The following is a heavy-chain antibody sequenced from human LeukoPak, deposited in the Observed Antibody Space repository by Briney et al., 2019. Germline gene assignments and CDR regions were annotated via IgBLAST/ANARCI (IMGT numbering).Heavy chain of an antibody. Sequence: GGSLRLSCAASGFTVSSNYMSWVRQAPGKGLEWVSSISSSSSYIYYADSVKGRFTISRGNAKNSLYLQMNSLRAEDTAVYYCAREPAGYSSGERDDAFDIWGQGTMVTVSS. CDR2: ISSSSSYI. CDR3: AREPAGYSSGERDDAFDI. D-gene: IGHD6-19*01. V-gene: IGHV3-21*01. CDR1: GFTVSSNY. J-gene: IGHJ3*02.